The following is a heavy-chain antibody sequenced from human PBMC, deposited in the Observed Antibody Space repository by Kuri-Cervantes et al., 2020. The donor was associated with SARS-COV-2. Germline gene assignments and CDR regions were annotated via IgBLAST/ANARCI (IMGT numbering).Heavy chain of an antibody. CDR3: AREKGSSSWPIDY. CDR2: ISGSGGST. Sequence: GESLKISCAASGFTFSSYWMSWVRQAPGKGLEWVSAISGSGGSTYYADSVKGRFTISRDNAKNSLYLQMNSLRAEDTALYYCAREKGSSSWPIDYWGQGTLVTVSS. D-gene: IGHD6-13*01. J-gene: IGHJ4*02. V-gene: IGHV3-23*01. CDR1: GFTFSSYW.